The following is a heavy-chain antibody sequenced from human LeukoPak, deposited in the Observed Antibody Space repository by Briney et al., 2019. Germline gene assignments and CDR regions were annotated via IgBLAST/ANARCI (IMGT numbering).Heavy chain of an antibody. Sequence: GASVKVSCKVSGYTLTELSMHWVRQAPGKGLEWMGGFDPEDGETIYAQKFQGRVTMTEDTSTDTAYMELSSLRSEDTAVYYCATETALTRITMVRGGRTLGYWGQGTLVTVSS. J-gene: IGHJ4*02. CDR1: GYTLTELS. V-gene: IGHV1-24*01. D-gene: IGHD3-10*01. CDR3: ATETALTRITMVRGGRTLGY. CDR2: FDPEDGET.